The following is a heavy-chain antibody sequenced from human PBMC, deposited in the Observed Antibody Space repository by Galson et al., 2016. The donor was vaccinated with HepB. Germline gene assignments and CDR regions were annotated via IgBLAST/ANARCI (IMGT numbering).Heavy chain of an antibody. CDR1: SGSISTTTYY. Sequence: ETLSLTCTVSSGSISTTTYYWAWIRQPPGMALEWIGSIYFSDNTYHNPSLKSRVSISIDTSKNQFSLNLTSVTAADTAVYHCARHSGPLNFGVAPLPFDPWGQGTLVTVSS. CDR2: IYFSDNT. V-gene: IGHV4-39*01. D-gene: IGHD3-3*01. CDR3: ARHSGPLNFGVAPLPFDP. J-gene: IGHJ5*02.